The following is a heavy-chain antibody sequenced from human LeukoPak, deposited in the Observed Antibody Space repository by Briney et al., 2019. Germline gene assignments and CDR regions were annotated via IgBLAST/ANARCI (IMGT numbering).Heavy chain of an antibody. D-gene: IGHD4-17*01. CDR2: MSTSGST. CDR3: ARDRYGDYPYYYYYYMDV. Sequence: NPSETLSHTCTVSGGSISSGRYSWSWIRQPAGKGLEWIGRMSTSGSTNYNPSLKSRVTISLDTSKNQFSLKLSSVTAADTAVYYCARDRYGDYPYYYYYYMDVWGKGTTVTISS. CDR1: GGSISSGRYS. V-gene: IGHV4-61*02. J-gene: IGHJ6*03.